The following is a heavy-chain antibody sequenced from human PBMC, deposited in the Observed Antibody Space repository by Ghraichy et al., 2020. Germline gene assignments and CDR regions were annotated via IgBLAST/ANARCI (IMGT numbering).Heavy chain of an antibody. CDR2: ISTSSSYT. CDR3: ARDRKFGSGSPDY. J-gene: IGHJ4*02. D-gene: IGHD3-10*01. CDR1: GFTFSDYY. V-gene: IGHV3-11*06. Sequence: GESLNISCAASGFTFSDYYMSWIRQAPGKGLEWVSYISTSSSYTNYADSVKGRFTISRDNAKNSLYLQMNSLRAEDTALYYCARDRKFGSGSPDYWGQGTLVTVSS.